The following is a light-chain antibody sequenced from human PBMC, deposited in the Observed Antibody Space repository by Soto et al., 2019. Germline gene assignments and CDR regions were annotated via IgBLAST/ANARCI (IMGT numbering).Light chain of an antibody. Sequence: FVLTQSPGTLSFSPWERSTLYSSSSQTVRNNYLAWYQQKPGQAPRLLIYDASSRATGIPDRFSGSGSGTDFTLTISSLEPEDFAVYYCQQRSNWPRTFGQGTKVDIK. CDR1: QTVRNNY. CDR2: DAS. V-gene: IGKV3D-20*02. J-gene: IGKJ1*01. CDR3: QQRSNWPRT.